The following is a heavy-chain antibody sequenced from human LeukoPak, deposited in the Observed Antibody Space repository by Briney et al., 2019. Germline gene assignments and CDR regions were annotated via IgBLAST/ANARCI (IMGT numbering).Heavy chain of an antibody. CDR3: ARDYYDSRGEAFDI. Sequence: SETLSLTCTVSGDSIGSHYWSWIRQPPGKGLDWIGYTFYVGSTNYNPSLKSRVTISVDTSKNQFSLKLNSVTAADTAVYYCARDYYDSRGEAFDIWGQGTMVTVSS. V-gene: IGHV4-59*11. J-gene: IGHJ3*02. D-gene: IGHD3-22*01. CDR2: TFYVGST. CDR1: GDSIGSHY.